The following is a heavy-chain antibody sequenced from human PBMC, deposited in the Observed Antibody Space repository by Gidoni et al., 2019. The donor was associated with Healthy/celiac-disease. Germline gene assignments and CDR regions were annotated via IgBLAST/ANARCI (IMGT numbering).Heavy chain of an antibody. CDR3: AKGDGLHFNGGDY. CDR1: GFTFSSYA. J-gene: IGHJ4*02. Sequence: EVQLLESGGGLVQHGGSLRLSCAASGFTFSSYAMSWVRQAPGKGLEWVSAISGSGGSTYYADSVKGRFTISRDNSKNTLYLQMNSLRAEDTAVYYCAKGDGLHFNGGDYWGQGTLVTVSS. D-gene: IGHD3-16*01. CDR2: ISGSGGST. V-gene: IGHV3-23*01.